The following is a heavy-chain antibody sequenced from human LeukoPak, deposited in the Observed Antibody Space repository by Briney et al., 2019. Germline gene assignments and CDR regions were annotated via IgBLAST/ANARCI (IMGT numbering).Heavy chain of an antibody. CDR1: GYTFTSYY. Sequence: ASVKVSCKASGYTFTSYYMYWVRQAPGQGLEWMGIINPSGGSTSYAQKFQGRVTVTRDTSTSTVYMELSSLRFEDTAVYYCARWGDSSGSNDAFDIWGQGTMVTVSS. J-gene: IGHJ3*02. CDR2: INPSGGST. CDR3: ARWGDSSGSNDAFDI. D-gene: IGHD3-22*01. V-gene: IGHV1-46*01.